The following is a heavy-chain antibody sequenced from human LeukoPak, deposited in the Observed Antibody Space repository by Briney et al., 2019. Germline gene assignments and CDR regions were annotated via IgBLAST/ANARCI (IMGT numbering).Heavy chain of an antibody. D-gene: IGHD3-10*01. V-gene: IGHV3-21*01. Sequence: GGSLRLSCAASGFTFSSYSMNRVRQAPGKGLEWVSSISSSSSYIYYADSVKGRFTISRDNAKNSLYLQMNSLRAEDTAVYYCARDTLLWFGELFGWFDPWGQGTLVTVSS. CDR3: ARDTLLWFGELFGWFDP. CDR2: ISSSSSYI. J-gene: IGHJ5*02. CDR1: GFTFSSYS.